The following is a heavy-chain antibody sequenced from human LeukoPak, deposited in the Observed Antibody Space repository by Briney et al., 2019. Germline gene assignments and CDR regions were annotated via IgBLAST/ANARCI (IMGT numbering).Heavy chain of an antibody. Sequence: GGSLRLSCAASGFTFSSYSMNWVRQAPGKGLEWVSSISSSSYIYYADSVKGRFTISRDNAKNSLYLQMNSLRAEDTAVYYCARVGVTIFGVVLDYWGQGTLVTVSS. J-gene: IGHJ4*02. D-gene: IGHD3-3*01. CDR1: GFTFSSYS. CDR3: ARVGVTIFGVVLDY. CDR2: ISSSSYI. V-gene: IGHV3-21*01.